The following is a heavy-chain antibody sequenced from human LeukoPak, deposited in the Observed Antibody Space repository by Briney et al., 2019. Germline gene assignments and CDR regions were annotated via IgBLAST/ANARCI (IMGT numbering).Heavy chain of an antibody. D-gene: IGHD2-2*01. Sequence: GGSLRLSCAASGFTFSSYAMHWVRQAPGKGLEWVAVISYDGSNKYYADSVKGRFTISRDNAKNSLYLQMNSLRAEDTAVYYCARDRAGSTSDFDYWGQGTLVTVSS. J-gene: IGHJ4*02. CDR1: GFTFSSYA. CDR3: ARDRAGSTSDFDY. V-gene: IGHV3-30-3*01. CDR2: ISYDGSNK.